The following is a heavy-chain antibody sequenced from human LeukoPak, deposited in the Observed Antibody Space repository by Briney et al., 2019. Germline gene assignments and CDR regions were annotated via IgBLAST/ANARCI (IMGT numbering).Heavy chain of an antibody. Sequence: SVKVSCKASGGTFSTDAISWVRQAPGQGLEWMGRVIPYLGIIDYTQKFQGRITISADKSTSTAYMEMNSLTSEDTAVCYCARDTAVAPSSNWFDPWGQGTLVTVSS. D-gene: IGHD6-19*01. CDR2: VIPYLGII. V-gene: IGHV1-69*04. CDR1: GGTFSTDA. J-gene: IGHJ5*02. CDR3: ARDTAVAPSSNWFDP.